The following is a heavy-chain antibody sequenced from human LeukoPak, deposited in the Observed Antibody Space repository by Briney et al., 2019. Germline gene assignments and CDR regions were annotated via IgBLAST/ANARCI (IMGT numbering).Heavy chain of an antibody. Sequence: QPSETLSLTCAVYGGSFSGYYWSWIRQPPGKGLEWIGEIKHSGSTKYNTSLKSRLTISVDTSRNQFSLKLSSVTAADTAVYYCARDKGSGWFAVNWFDPWGQGTLVTVSS. CDR3: ARDKGSGWFAVNWFDP. V-gene: IGHV4-34*01. CDR1: GGSFSGYY. D-gene: IGHD6-19*01. CDR2: IKHSGST. J-gene: IGHJ5*02.